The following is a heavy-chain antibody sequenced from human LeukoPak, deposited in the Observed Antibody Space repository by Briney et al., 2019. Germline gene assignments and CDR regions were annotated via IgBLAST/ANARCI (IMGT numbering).Heavy chain of an antibody. Sequence: PGGSLRLSCAASGFTFSTYALSWVRQAPGKGLEWVSGISASGGDTFYADSVKGRFTISRDNSKNTLSLQMNSLRVEDTATYYCASGVDYGDYVDYWGQGTLVTVSS. V-gene: IGHV3-23*01. CDR1: GFTFSTYA. CDR3: ASGVDYGDYVDY. J-gene: IGHJ4*02. CDR2: ISASGGDT. D-gene: IGHD4-17*01.